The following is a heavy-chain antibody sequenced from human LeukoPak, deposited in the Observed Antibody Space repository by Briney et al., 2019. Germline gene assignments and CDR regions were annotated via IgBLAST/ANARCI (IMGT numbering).Heavy chain of an antibody. J-gene: IGHJ6*01. CDR3: ARGRDDHGPWCMDV. V-gene: IGHV3-11*01. CDR2: IICSGTVI. Sequence: PGGSLTLSCAVSEFTFSICQMKWIRHAPGGGREWVSYIICSGTVIYYTDSVKRRFTISRDNAKNSLFLQMNSLGADDTAVYYCARGRDDHGPWCMDVWGQGTAVPVS. D-gene: IGHD4/OR15-4a*01. CDR1: EFTFSICQ.